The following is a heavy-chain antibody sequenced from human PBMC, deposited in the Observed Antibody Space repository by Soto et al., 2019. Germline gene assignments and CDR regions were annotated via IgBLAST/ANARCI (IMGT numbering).Heavy chain of an antibody. CDR1: GFTFSSYV. D-gene: IGHD6-19*01. V-gene: IGHV3-30*18. CDR3: AKVLLTYTSGWYHPHFDY. J-gene: IGHJ4*02. CDR2: VSNDGSNE. Sequence: GGSLRLSCAASGFTFSSYVMHWVRQAPGKGLEWVAVVSNDGSNEDYADSVKGRFTISRDNSKNTLYLQMNSLRAEDTAVYYCAKVLLTYTSGWYHPHFDYWGQGTLVTVSS.